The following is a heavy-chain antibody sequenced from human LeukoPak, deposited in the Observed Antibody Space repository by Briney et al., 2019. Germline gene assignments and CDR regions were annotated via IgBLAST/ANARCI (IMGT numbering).Heavy chain of an antibody. V-gene: IGHV4-61*05. D-gene: IGHD3-10*01. J-gene: IGHJ4*02. Sequence: PSETLSLTCTVSGGSMNTNNYYWGWIRQPPGKGLEWIGYIYYSGSTNYNPSLKSRVTISVDTSKNQFSLKLSSVTAADTAIYYCARYYSSGSYDYWGQGTLVTVSS. CDR1: GGSMNTNNYY. CDR3: ARYYSSGSYDY. CDR2: IYYSGST.